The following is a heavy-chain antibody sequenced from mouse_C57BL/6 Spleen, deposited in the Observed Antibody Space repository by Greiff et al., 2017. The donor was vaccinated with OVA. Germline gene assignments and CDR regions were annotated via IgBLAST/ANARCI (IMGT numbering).Heavy chain of an antibody. V-gene: IGHV1-18*01. CDR2: INPNNGGT. CDR1: GYTFTDYN. J-gene: IGHJ2*01. CDR3: ARRYYYGSSSFFDY. D-gene: IGHD1-1*01. Sequence: VQLQQSGPELVKPGASVKIPCKASGYTFTDYNMDWVKQSHGKSLEWIGDINPNNGGTIYNQKFKGKATLTVDKSSSTAYMELRSLTSEDTAVYYCARRYYYGSSSFFDYWGQGTTLTVSS.